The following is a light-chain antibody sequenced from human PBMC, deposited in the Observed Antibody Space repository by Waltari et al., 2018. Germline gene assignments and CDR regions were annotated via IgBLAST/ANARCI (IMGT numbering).Light chain of an antibody. CDR3: LQHNSYPLT. CDR1: QDIRSD. J-gene: IGKJ4*01. Sequence: TQSPSSLSASVGDRVTVTCRASQDIRSDLAWYQQKPGKAPKRLIYTASILQSGIPSRFSGSGSGTEFSLTITSLQPEDFATYYCLQHNSYPLTFGGGTKVEI. V-gene: IGKV1-17*01. CDR2: TAS.